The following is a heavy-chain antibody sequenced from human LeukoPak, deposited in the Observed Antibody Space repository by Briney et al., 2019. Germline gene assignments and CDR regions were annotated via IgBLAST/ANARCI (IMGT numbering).Heavy chain of an antibody. D-gene: IGHD2-15*01. J-gene: IGHJ4*02. CDR3: ARDSDPPRYCSGGSCYSGAGVGY. CDR1: GYTFTGYY. V-gene: IGHV1-2*02. Sequence: ASVKVSCKASGYTFTGYYMHWVRQAPGQGLEWMGWINPNSGGTNYAQKFQGRVTMTRDTSISTAYMELSRLRSDDTAVYCCARDSDPPRYCSGGSCYSGAGVGYWGQGTLVTVSS. CDR2: INPNSGGT.